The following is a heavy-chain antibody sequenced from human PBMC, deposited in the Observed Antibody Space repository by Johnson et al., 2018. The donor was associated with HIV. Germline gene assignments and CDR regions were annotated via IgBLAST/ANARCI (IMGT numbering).Heavy chain of an antibody. V-gene: IGHV3-20*04. D-gene: IGHD3-22*01. CDR3: AKSQDRSAYDDDFDI. CDR2: INWNGGST. Sequence: VQLVESGGGVVQPGRSLRLSCAASGFTFDDYGMSWVRQAPGKGLEWVSGINWNGGSTGYADSVTGRFTISRDNAKNSLDLQMSSLRAEDTAVYYWAKSQDRSAYDDDFDIWGQGTMVTVSS. J-gene: IGHJ3*02. CDR1: GFTFDDYG.